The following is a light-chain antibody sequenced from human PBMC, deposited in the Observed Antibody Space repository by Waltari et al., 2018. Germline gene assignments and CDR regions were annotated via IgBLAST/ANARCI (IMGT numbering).Light chain of an antibody. CDR2: DVI. CDR3: CSYAGGSTPAI. CDR1: SSDVGIYDL. J-gene: IGLJ2*01. V-gene: IGLV2-23*02. Sequence: QSALTQPASVSGSPGQSITISCTGTSSDVGIYDLVSWYQQHPGKAPNLMICDVITRRSGVLMRFSGSRSGNTGSLTISGLQAEDEADYYCCSYAGGSTPAIFGGGSKLTVL.